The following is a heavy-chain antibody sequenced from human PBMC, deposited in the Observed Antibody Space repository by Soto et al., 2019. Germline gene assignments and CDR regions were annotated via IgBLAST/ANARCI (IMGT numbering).Heavy chain of an antibody. CDR2: INAGNGNT. V-gene: IGHV1-3*01. D-gene: IGHD2-21*02. CDR3: ASSIVVVTAADY. CDR1: GYTFTSYA. Sequence: QVQLVQSGAEVKKPGASVKVSCKASGYTFTSYAMHWVRQAPGQRLEWMGWINAGNGNTKYSQKFQGRVTITRDTSASTAYMELSSLRSEDTAVYYCASSIVVVTAADYWCQGTLVTVSS. J-gene: IGHJ4*02.